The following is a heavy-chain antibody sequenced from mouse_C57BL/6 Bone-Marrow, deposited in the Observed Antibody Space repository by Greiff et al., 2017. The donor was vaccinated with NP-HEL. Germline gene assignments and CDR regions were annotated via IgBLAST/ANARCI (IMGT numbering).Heavy chain of an antibody. CDR3: TLIYYGPYWYFDV. V-gene: IGHV14-4*01. D-gene: IGHD2-1*01. J-gene: IGHJ1*03. CDR1: GFNIKDDY. Sequence: VQLQQSGAELVRPGASVKLSCTASGFNIKDDYMHWVKQRPEQGLEWIGWIDPENGDTEYASKFQGKATITADTSSNTAYLQLSSLTSEDTAVYYCTLIYYGPYWYFDVWGTGTTVTVSS. CDR2: IDPENGDT.